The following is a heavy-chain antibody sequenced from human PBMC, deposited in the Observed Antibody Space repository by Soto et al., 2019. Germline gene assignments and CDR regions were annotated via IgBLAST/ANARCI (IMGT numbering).Heavy chain of an antibody. V-gene: IGHV1-8*01. D-gene: IGHD4-4*01. CDR3: ARDLKTTVMGYYYYYMDV. J-gene: IGHJ6*03. Sequence: ASVKVSCKASGYTFTSYDINWVRQATGQGLEWMGWMNPNSGNTGYAQKFQGRVTMTRNTSISTAYMELSSLRSEDTAVYYCARDLKTTVMGYYYYYMDVWGKGTTVTVSS. CDR1: GYTFTSYD. CDR2: MNPNSGNT.